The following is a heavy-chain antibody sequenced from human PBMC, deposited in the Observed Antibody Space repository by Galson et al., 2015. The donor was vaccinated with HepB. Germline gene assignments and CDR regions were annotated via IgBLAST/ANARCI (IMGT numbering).Heavy chain of an antibody. CDR1: GGSFSGYY. D-gene: IGHD3-22*01. CDR2: INHSGST. Sequence: ETLSLTCAVYGGSFSGYYWSWIRQPPGKGLEWIGEINHSGSTNYNPSLKSRVTISVDTSKNQFSLKLSSVTAADTAVYYCARGRIRGHYDSSANWFDPWGQGTLVTVSS. J-gene: IGHJ5*02. CDR3: ARGRIRGHYDSSANWFDP. V-gene: IGHV4-34*01.